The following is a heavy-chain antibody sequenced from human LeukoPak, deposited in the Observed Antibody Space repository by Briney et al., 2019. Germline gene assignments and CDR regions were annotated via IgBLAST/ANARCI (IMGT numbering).Heavy chain of an antibody. CDR2: INHSGST. Sequence: NSSETLSLTCAVYGGSSSGYYWSWIRQPPGKGLEWIGEINHSGSTNYNPSLKSRVTISVDTSKNQFSLKLSSVTAADTAVYYCASISWDTAMVNYFDYWGQGTLVTVSS. CDR1: GGSSSGYY. CDR3: ASISWDTAMVNYFDY. V-gene: IGHV4-34*01. J-gene: IGHJ4*02. D-gene: IGHD5-18*01.